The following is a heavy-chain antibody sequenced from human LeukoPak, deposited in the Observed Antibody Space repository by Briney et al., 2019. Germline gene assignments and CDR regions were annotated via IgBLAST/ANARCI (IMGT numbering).Heavy chain of an antibody. CDR1: GYTFTVYY. CDR3: ARPRYDGTSRWSGDDYDMDV. V-gene: IGHV1-2*02. Sequence: ASVKVSYKASGYTFTVYYMHWGRQAPGPGLESMGWMNPNCGNTSYAQKFQGRVTMTTDTSTSTAYMELGSLRSGDTAVYYCARPRYDGTSRWSGDDYDMDVWGEGATGTVSS. J-gene: IGHJ6*04. D-gene: IGHD3-10*01. CDR2: MNPNCGNT.